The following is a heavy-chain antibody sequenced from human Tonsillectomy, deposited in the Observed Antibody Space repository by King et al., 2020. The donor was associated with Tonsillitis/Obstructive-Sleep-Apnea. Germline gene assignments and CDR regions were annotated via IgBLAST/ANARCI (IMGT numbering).Heavy chain of an antibody. V-gene: IGHV3-72*01. D-gene: IGHD4-17*01. Sequence: VQLVESGGGLVQPGGSLRLSCAASGFTFSDHYMDWVRQAPGKGLEWVGRIRNKDKKYTTEYAATVKGRFTISRDDSQNSLYLQMNSLKTEYTAMYYCSRVPLPTVTTNPYWGQGTLVTVSS. CDR2: IRNKDKKYTT. CDR1: GFTFSDHY. J-gene: IGHJ4*02. CDR3: SRVPLPTVTTNPY.